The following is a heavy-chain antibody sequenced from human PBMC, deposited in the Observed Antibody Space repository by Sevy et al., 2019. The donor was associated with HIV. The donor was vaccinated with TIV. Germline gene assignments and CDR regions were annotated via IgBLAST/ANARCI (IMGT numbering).Heavy chain of an antibody. V-gene: IGHV4-61*02. J-gene: IGHJ4*02. D-gene: IGHD3-10*01. Sequence: QTLSLTCTVSGGSISSGSYYWSWIRQPAGKGLEWIGRIYNSGSTNYNPSLKSRVTISVDTSKNQFSLKLSSVTAADTAVYYCARGRFYGSGSYSPFDYWGQGTLVTVSS. CDR3: ARGRFYGSGSYSPFDY. CDR1: GGSISSGSYY. CDR2: IYNSGST.